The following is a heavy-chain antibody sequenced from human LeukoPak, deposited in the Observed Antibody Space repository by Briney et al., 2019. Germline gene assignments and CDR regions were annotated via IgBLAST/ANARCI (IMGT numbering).Heavy chain of an antibody. CDR2: IASDGSST. V-gene: IGHV3-74*01. CDR1: GFTFSSYW. CDR3: ARNEITMVRGVRAEGAFDI. Sequence: GGSLRLSCAASGFTFSSYWMNWVRQAPGKGLVWVSRIASDGSSTTYADSVKGRFSISRDNAKNTLYLQMNSLRVEDTAVYYCARNEITMVRGVRAEGAFDIWGQGTMVTVSS. D-gene: IGHD3-10*01. J-gene: IGHJ3*02.